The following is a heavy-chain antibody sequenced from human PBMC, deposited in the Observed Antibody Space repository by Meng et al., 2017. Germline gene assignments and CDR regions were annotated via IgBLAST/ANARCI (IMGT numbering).Heavy chain of an antibody. CDR1: GYTFTGYY. CDR3: ARSWVYGSSEPYYFDY. Sequence: ASVKVSCKASGYTFTGYYMHWVRQAPGQGLEWMGWINPNSGGTNYAQKFQGRVTMTRDTSISTAYMELSRLRSDDTAVYYCARSWVYGSSEPYYFDYWGQGTRVNGYS. CDR2: INPNSGGT. D-gene: IGHD3-10*01. J-gene: IGHJ4*02. V-gene: IGHV1-2*02.